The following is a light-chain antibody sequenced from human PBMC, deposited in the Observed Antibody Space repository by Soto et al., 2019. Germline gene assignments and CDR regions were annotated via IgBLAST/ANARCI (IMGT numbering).Light chain of an antibody. V-gene: IGKV4-1*01. CDR3: QQYYSTPLT. Sequence: DIVMTQSPDSLAVSLGERATINCKSSQTVFFNPNNKNYLAWYQQKPGQPPKLLIYWASTRESGVPDRFSGSGSGTDFTLTISSLQAEDGALDYCQQYYSTPLTFGGGTKVEIK. J-gene: IGKJ4*01. CDR1: QTVFFNPNNKNY. CDR2: WAS.